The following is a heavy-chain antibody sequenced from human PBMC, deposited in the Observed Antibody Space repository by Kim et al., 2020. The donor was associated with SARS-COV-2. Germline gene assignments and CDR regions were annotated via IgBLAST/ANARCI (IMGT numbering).Heavy chain of an antibody. D-gene: IGHD3-10*01. CDR2: ISDDGNTK. CDR3: AKDGAGSGTDY. CDR1: GFTFSGYG. V-gene: IGHV3-30*18. J-gene: IGHJ4*02. Sequence: GGSLRLSCAASGFTFSGYGMHWVRQAPGKGLDWVAFISDDGNTKFYADSVKGRFTISRDNSKNTLYLQMNSLRAEETSIYYCAKDGAGSGTDYWGQGTLVTVSS.